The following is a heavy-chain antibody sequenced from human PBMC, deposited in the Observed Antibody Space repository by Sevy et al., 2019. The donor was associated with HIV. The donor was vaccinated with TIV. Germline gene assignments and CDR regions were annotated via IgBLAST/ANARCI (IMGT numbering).Heavy chain of an antibody. CDR3: ARDSGYSSNWFDP. J-gene: IGHJ5*02. Sequence: AGSLRLSCAASGFTFSSYSMNWVRQAPGKGLEWVSYISSSSSTIYYADSVKGRFTISRDNAKNSLYLQMNSLRAEDTAVYYCARDSGYSSNWFDPWGQGTLVTVSS. CDR2: ISSSSSTI. D-gene: IGHD5-18*01. CDR1: GFTFSSYS. V-gene: IGHV3-48*01.